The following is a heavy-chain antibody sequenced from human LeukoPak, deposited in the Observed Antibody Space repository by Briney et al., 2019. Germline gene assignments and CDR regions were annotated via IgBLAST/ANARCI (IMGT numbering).Heavy chain of an antibody. D-gene: IGHD6-19*01. CDR1: GGSISSYSYY. Sequence: SETLSLTCTVSGGSISSYSYYWGWIRQPPGKGLEWIGSIHYGGSTYYNPSLKSRVTISVGTSKNQFSLKLSSVTAADTAVYYCARSRPIAVAGRGYYYYYMDVWGKGTTVTVSS. V-gene: IGHV4-39*07. CDR3: ARSRPIAVAGRGYYYYYMDV. J-gene: IGHJ6*03. CDR2: IHYGGST.